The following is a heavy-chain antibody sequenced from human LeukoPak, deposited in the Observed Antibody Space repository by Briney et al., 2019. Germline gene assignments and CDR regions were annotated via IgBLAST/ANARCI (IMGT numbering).Heavy chain of an antibody. J-gene: IGHJ3*02. CDR3: ATNYDILTGYLSDAFDI. Sequence: KTSETLSLTCAVYGGSFSGYYWSWIRQPPGKGLEWIGEINHSGSTNYNPSLKSRVTISVDTSKNQFSLKLSSVTAADTAVYYCATNYDILTGYLSDAFDIWGQGTMVTVSS. V-gene: IGHV4-34*01. CDR1: GGSFSGYY. D-gene: IGHD3-9*01. CDR2: INHSGST.